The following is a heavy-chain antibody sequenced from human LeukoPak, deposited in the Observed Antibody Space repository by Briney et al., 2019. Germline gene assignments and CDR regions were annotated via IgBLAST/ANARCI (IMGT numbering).Heavy chain of an antibody. D-gene: IGHD2-8*01. J-gene: IGHJ4*02. CDR3: AGSEGYCTSHVCYLKL. V-gene: IGHV1-69*06. Sequence: SVQFSSQASGGSFSSYDISRVRPAPGQGLEWRGGIIPIFGTANYALKSHGRVTITAVKSTSAAYMELSSLRSEDTAVYCCAGSEGYCTSHVCYLKLWGQGTLVTVSS. CDR2: IIPIFGTA. CDR1: GGSFSSYD.